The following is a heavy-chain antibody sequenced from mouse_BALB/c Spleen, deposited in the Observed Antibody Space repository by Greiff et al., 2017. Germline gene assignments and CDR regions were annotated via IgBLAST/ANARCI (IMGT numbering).Heavy chain of an antibody. CDR1: GYTFTCYW. V-gene: IGHV1-69*02. Sequence: QVQLQQPGAELVKPGASVKLSCKASGYTFTCYWMHWAKQRPGQGLEWIGEIDPSDSYTNYNQKFKGKATLTVDKSPSTAYMQLSSLTSEDSAVYYCAKGGTASWFAYWGQGTLVTVSA. J-gene: IGHJ3*01. CDR2: IDPSDSYT. CDR3: AKGGTASWFAY. D-gene: IGHD1-2*01.